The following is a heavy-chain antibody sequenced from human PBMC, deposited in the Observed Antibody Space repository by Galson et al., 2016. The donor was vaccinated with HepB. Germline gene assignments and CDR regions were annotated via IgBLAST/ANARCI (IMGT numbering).Heavy chain of an antibody. CDR3: ARGWRHNSFDY. V-gene: IGHV3-48*02. D-gene: IGHD5-24*01. CDR1: GFTFTHFW. J-gene: IGHJ4*02. Sequence: SLRLSCAASGFTFTHFWMNWVRQAPGKRPEWISYISSDGNTIYYADSVKGRSTISRDNAKNLVSLQMNSLRDEDTAVYFCARGWRHNSFDYWGQGTLVTVSS. CDR2: ISSDGNTI.